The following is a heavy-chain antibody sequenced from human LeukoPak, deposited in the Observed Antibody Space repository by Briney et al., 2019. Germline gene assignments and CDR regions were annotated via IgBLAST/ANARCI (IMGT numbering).Heavy chain of an antibody. V-gene: IGHV3-23*01. Sequence: GGSLRLSCAASGFAFSSYAMSWVRQAPGKGLEWIASISGRGGNTEYADSVRGRFTISSDSFNNTLYLQMHSLRVEDTAMYYCAKQHLLYALGWFESWGQGTVVAVSS. J-gene: IGHJ5*01. CDR1: GFAFSSYA. CDR2: ISGRGGNT. D-gene: IGHD6-13*01. CDR3: AKQHLLYALGWFES.